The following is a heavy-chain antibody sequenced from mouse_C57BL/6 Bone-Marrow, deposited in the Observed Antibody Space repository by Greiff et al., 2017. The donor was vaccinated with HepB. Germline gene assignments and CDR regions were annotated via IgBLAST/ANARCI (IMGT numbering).Heavy chain of an antibody. V-gene: IGHV1-82*01. J-gene: IGHJ1*03. CDR2: IYPGDGDT. CDR3: ANWYFDV. CDR1: GYAFSSSW. Sequence: VQLQQSGPELVKPGASVKISCKASGYAFSSSWMNWVKQRPGKGLEWIGRIYPGDGDTNYNGKFKGKATLTADKSSSTAYMQLSSLTSEDSAVYFCANWYFDVWGTGTTVTVSS.